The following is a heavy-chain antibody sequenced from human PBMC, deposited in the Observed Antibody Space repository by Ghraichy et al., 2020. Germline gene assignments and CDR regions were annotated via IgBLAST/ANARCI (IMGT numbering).Heavy chain of an antibody. Sequence: SETLSLTCTVSGGSISSSSYYWGWIRQPPGKGLEWIGSIYYSGSTYYNPSLKSRVTISVDTSKNQFSLKLSSVTAADTAVYYCARPYNAGYSSSWYWFDPWGQGTLVTVSS. D-gene: IGHD6-13*01. CDR2: IYYSGST. J-gene: IGHJ5*02. CDR1: GGSISSSSYY. CDR3: ARPYNAGYSSSWYWFDP. V-gene: IGHV4-39*01.